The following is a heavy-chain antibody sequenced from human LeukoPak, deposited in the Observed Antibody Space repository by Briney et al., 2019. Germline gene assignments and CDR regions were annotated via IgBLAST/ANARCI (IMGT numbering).Heavy chain of an antibody. CDR3: ASTVGYYYYMDV. J-gene: IGHJ6*03. V-gene: IGHV4-61*08. CDR2: IYYSGST. Sequence: SETLSLTCTVSGGSISSGGYYWSWIRQPPGKGLEWIGYIYYSGSTNYNPSLKSRVTISVDTSKNQFSLKLSSVTAADTAVYYCASTVGYYYYMDVWGKGTTVTVSS. CDR1: GGSISSGGYY. D-gene: IGHD2-8*02.